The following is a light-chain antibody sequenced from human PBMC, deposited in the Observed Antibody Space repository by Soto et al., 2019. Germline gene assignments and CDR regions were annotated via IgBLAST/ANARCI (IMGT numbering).Light chain of an antibody. Sequence: QSVLTQPPSVSGSPGQSVTISCTATGSDLGDHRFVSWYQHHPDKAPKLIIYEVYSRPSEISIRFSGSKSGNTASLNISGLQAEDEADYYCTSYTTKNTVVFGGGTKVTVL. CDR2: EVY. CDR3: TSYTTKNTVV. CDR1: GSDLGDHRF. J-gene: IGLJ2*01. V-gene: IGLV2-14*01.